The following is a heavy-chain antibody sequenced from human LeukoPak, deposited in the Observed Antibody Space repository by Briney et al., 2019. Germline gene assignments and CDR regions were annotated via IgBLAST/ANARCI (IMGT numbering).Heavy chain of an antibody. V-gene: IGHV3-21*01. J-gene: IGHJ4*02. Sequence: GGSLRLSCAASGLTVSSNEMSWVRQAPGKGLEWVSSISSNDGSTYYADSVKGRFTISRDNAKNSLYLQMNSLRAEDTAVYYCARLHDCTYYDYWGQGTLVTVSS. D-gene: IGHD2-21*02. CDR1: GLTVSSNE. CDR2: ISSNDGST. CDR3: ARLHDCTYYDY.